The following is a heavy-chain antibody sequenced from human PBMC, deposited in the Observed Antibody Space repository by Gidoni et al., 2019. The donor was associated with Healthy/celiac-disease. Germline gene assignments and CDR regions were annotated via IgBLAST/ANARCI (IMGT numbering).Heavy chain of an antibody. CDR2: ISWDGGST. CDR3: AKEYGDYENWFDP. Sequence: EVQLVESGGVVVQPGGSLRLSCAASGFTFDDYTMHWVRQAPGKGLEWVSLISWDGGSTYYADSVKGRFTISRDNSKNSLYLQMNSLRTEDTALYYCAKEYGDYENWFDPWGQGTLVTVSS. V-gene: IGHV3-43*01. J-gene: IGHJ5*02. CDR1: GFTFDDYT. D-gene: IGHD4-17*01.